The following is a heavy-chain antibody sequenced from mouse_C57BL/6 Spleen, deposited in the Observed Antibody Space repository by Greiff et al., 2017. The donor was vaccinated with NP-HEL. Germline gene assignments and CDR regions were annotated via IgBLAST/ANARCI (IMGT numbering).Heavy chain of an antibody. V-gene: IGHV14-2*01. D-gene: IGHD2-4*01. CDR1: GFHIKDYY. J-gene: IGHJ4*01. CDR2: IDPEDGET. CDR3: ARSEDYDGVYYAMDY. Sequence: VHVKQSGAELVKPGASVKLSCTASGFHIKDYYMHWVKQRTEQGLEWIGRIDPEDGETKYAPKFQGKATITADTSSNTAYLQLSSLTSDDTAVYYCARSEDYDGVYYAMDYWGQGTSVTVSS.